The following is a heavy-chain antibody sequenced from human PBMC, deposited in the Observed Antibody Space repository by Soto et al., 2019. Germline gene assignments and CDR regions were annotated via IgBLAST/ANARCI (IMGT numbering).Heavy chain of an antibody. J-gene: IGHJ3*02. V-gene: IGHV1-18*01. CDR3: ATNYYDSSGYDAFDI. D-gene: IGHD3-22*01. CDR2: IGTYNGDT. Sequence: ASVKVSCKASGYTFTSYGISWVRQAPGQGLGWLGWIGTYNGDTNYAQNFQGRVTMTTDTSTRTVYMELSSLRSEDTAVYYCATNYYDSSGYDAFDIWGQGTMVTVS. CDR1: GYTFTSYG.